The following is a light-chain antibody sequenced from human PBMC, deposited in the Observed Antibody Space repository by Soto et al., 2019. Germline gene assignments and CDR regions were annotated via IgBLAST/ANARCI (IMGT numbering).Light chain of an antibody. Sequence: QSALTQPASVSGSPGQSITISCTGTSSDVGGYNYVSWYQQHPGKAPKLIIYEVSNRPSGVSNRFSGSKSGNTASLTVSGLQAEDEADYYCSSYTSSSSYVFGTGTKVTAL. J-gene: IGLJ1*01. V-gene: IGLV2-14*01. CDR1: SSDVGGYNY. CDR3: SSYTSSSSYV. CDR2: EVS.